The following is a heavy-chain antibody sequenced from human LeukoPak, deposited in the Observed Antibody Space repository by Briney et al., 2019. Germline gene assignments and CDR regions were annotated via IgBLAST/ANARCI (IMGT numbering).Heavy chain of an antibody. CDR1: AFTFRTYG. D-gene: IGHD3-22*01. CDR3: VKVDT. J-gene: IGHJ4*02. CDR2: IRNDGNKK. V-gene: IGHV3-30*02. Sequence: GGSLRLSCATSAFTFRTYGMHWVRQSPGKGLDWVAFIRNDGNKKNYAESVKGRFTISRDNSRNTLYLQMDSLSAEDTAVYYCVKVDTWGQGTLVTVSS.